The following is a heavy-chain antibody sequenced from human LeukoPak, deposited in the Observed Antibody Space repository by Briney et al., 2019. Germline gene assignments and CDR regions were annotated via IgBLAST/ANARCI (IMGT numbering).Heavy chain of an antibody. V-gene: IGHV3-23*01. D-gene: IGHD5/OR15-5a*01. Sequence: PGGSLRLSCTASGFTFSNYAMTWVRQAPGKGLEWVSSINSGGATYYADSVKGRFTISRDNSKNTLHLQMSRLRAEDTAVYYCARLIGSGGPYHDYHYGMDVWGQRTTVTVSS. CDR3: ARLIGSGGPYHDYHYGMDV. CDR1: GFTFSNYA. CDR2: INSGGAT. J-gene: IGHJ6*02.